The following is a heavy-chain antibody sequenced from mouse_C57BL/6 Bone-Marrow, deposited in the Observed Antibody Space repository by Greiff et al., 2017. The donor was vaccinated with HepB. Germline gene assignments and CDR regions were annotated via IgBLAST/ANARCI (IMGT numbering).Heavy chain of an antibody. Sequence: VQLQQSGPVLVKPGASVKMSCKASGYTFTDYYTNWVKQSHGKSLEWIGVINPYNGGTSYNQKFKGKATLTVDKSSSTAYMELNSLTSEDSAVYYCARDQLRSAWFAYWGQGTLVTVSA. D-gene: IGHD3-2*02. CDR1: GYTFTDYY. CDR2: INPYNGGT. CDR3: ARDQLRSAWFAY. V-gene: IGHV1-19*01. J-gene: IGHJ3*01.